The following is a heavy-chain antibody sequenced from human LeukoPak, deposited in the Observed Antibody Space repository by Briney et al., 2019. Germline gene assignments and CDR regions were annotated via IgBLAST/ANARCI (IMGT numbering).Heavy chain of an antibody. CDR3: ARVTYPIFGVGYYYMDV. D-gene: IGHD3-3*01. Sequence: GGSLRLSCAASGFTFSSYWMSWVRQAPGKGLEWVANIKQDESEKYYVDSVKGRFTISRDNAKNSLYLQMNSLRAEDTAVYYCARVTYPIFGVGYYYMDVWGKGTTVTVSS. J-gene: IGHJ6*03. V-gene: IGHV3-7*01. CDR1: GFTFSSYW. CDR2: IKQDESEK.